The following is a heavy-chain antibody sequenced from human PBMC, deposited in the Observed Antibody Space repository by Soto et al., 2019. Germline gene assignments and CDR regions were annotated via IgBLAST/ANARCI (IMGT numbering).Heavy chain of an antibody. V-gene: IGHV3-30*18. Sequence: QVQLVESGGGVVQPGRSLRLSCAASGFTFSSYGMHWVRQAPGKGLEWVAVISYDGSNKYYADSVKGRFTISRDNSKNTLYLQMNSLRAEDTAVYYCAKDRIRFLEWFGSYFDYWGQGTLVTVSS. CDR3: AKDRIRFLEWFGSYFDY. CDR2: ISYDGSNK. J-gene: IGHJ4*02. CDR1: GFTFSSYG. D-gene: IGHD3-3*01.